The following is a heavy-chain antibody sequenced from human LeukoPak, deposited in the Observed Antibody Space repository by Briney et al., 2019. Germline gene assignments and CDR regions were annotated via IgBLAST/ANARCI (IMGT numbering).Heavy chain of an antibody. CDR2: ISSSGSTI. CDR3: ARAAIDGDDCSGGSCYPPGEYYYYYYMDV. D-gene: IGHD2-15*01. CDR1: GFTFSDYY. J-gene: IGHJ6*03. V-gene: IGHV3-11*04. Sequence: KTGGSLRLSCAASGFTFSDYYMSWIRQAPGKGLEWVSYISSSGSTIYYADSVKGRFTISRDNAKNSLYLQMNSLRAEDTAVYYCARAAIDGDDCSGGSCYPPGEYYYYYYMDVWGKGTTVTVSS.